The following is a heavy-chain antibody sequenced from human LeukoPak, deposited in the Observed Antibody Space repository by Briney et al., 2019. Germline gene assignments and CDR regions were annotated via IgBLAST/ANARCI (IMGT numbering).Heavy chain of an antibody. Sequence: ASVKVSCKASGYTFTGYYMHWVRQAPGQGLEWMGWINPNSGGTNYAQKFQGRVTMTRDTSISTAYMELSRLRSDDTAVYYCARDYCSSTSCYTVEYFQHWGQGTLVTVSS. V-gene: IGHV1-2*02. CDR2: INPNSGGT. CDR3: ARDYCSSTSCYTVEYFQH. CDR1: GYTFTGYY. J-gene: IGHJ1*01. D-gene: IGHD2-2*02.